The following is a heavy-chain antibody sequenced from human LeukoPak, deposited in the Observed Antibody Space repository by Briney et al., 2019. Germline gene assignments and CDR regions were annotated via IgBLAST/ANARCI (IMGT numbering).Heavy chain of an antibody. Sequence: GGSLRLSCAASGFTFSGYVMSWVRQAPGKGLEWVSTISGSGGSTYYADSVRGRFTISRDNSKNTPYLQMNSLRAEDTAVYYCAKQAGGGYYMDVWGKGTTVTVSS. J-gene: IGHJ6*03. D-gene: IGHD2-8*02. CDR2: ISGSGGST. V-gene: IGHV3-23*01. CDR3: AKQAGGGYYMDV. CDR1: GFTFSGYV.